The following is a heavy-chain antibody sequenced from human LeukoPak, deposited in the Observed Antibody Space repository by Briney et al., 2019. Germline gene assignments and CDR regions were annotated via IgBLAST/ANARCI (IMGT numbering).Heavy chain of an antibody. CDR1: GYSFPSYG. CDR2: INPNSGGT. Sequence: ASVKVSCKASGYSFPSYGISWVRQAPGQGLEWMGRINPNSGGTNYAQKFQGRVTMTRDTSISTAYMELSRLRSDDTAVYYCASEDYYDSSGYYYYWGQGTLVTVSS. V-gene: IGHV1-2*06. D-gene: IGHD3-22*01. J-gene: IGHJ4*02. CDR3: ASEDYYDSSGYYYY.